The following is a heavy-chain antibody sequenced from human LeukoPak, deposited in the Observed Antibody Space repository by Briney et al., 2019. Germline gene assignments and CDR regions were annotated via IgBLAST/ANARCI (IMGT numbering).Heavy chain of an antibody. CDR1: GFTFSSYA. Sequence: GGSLRLSCAASGFTFSSYAMHWVRQAPGKGLEWVAVISYDGSNKYYADSVKGRFTISRDNSKNTLYLQMNSLRAEDTAVYYCARDRVVVTAIYYYYHGMDVWGQGTTVTVSS. J-gene: IGHJ6*02. D-gene: IGHD2-21*02. V-gene: IGHV3-30-3*01. CDR2: ISYDGSNK. CDR3: ARDRVVVTAIYYYYHGMDV.